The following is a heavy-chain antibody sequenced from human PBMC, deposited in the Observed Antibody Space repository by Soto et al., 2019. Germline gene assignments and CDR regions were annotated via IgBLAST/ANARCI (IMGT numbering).Heavy chain of an antibody. D-gene: IGHD1-26*01. V-gene: IGHV4-39*01. CDR1: GGSISSYY. J-gene: IGHJ4*02. CDR2: IYYSGTT. CDR3: ARHPPKWELLYYFDY. Sequence: SETLSLTCTVSGGSISSYYWSWIRQPPGKGLEWIGSIYYSGTTYYNPSLKSRVAMSVDTSKNQHSLRLNSVAAADTAVYCCARHPPKWELLYYFDYWGQGALVTVSS.